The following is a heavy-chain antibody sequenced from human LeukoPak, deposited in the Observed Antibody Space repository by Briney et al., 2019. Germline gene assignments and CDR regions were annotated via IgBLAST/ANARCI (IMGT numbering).Heavy chain of an antibody. CDR2: TSGSGGST. V-gene: IGHV3-23*01. J-gene: IGHJ4*02. CDR3: AKDEGPTSLLLDY. D-gene: IGHD2-2*01. CDR1: GFTFINYG. Sequence: GGSLRLSCAASGFTFINYGMSWVRQAPGKGREWVSATSGSGGSTDYAGSVKGRFTISRDNSKNAPYLRMNSLRVEDTAVYYCAKDEGPTSLLLDYWGQGTLVTVSS.